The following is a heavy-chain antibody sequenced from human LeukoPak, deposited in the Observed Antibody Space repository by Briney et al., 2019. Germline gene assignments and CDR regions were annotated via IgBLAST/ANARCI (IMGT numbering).Heavy chain of an antibody. Sequence: SQTLSLTCTVSGDSINSGNYYWNWIRQRPGKGLEWVGYIYYTGSTYYNPSLKSRLAISVDTSKNQFSLKLSSVTAADTALYYCARSGGWLFPFDYWGQGTLVTVSS. V-gene: IGHV4-31*03. CDR1: GDSINSGNYY. CDR2: IYYTGST. D-gene: IGHD3-22*01. J-gene: IGHJ4*02. CDR3: ARSGGWLFPFDY.